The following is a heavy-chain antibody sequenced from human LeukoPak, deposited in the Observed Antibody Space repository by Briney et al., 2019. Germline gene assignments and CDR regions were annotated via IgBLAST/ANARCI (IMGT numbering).Heavy chain of an antibody. Sequence: GGSLRLSCAASGFTFSSYSMNWVRQAPGKGLEWVSSVSSSSTSIYYADSVKGRFTISRDNAKNSLYLQMNSLRAEDTAVYYCARSEWYYDSSGYSYFDYWGQGTLVTVSS. V-gene: IGHV3-21*04. D-gene: IGHD3-22*01. CDR2: VSSSSTSI. CDR1: GFTFSSYS. J-gene: IGHJ4*02. CDR3: ARSEWYYDSSGYSYFDY.